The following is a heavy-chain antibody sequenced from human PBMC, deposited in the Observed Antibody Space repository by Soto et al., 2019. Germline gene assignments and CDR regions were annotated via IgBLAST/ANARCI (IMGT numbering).Heavy chain of an antibody. J-gene: IGHJ6*02. CDR3: ARHAEQYDYGDAYGMDV. CDR1: GGSISSSSYY. CDR2: IYYSGST. D-gene: IGHD4-17*01. V-gene: IGHV4-39*01. Sequence: SETLSLTCTVSGGSISSSSYYWGWIRQPPGKGLEWIGSIYYSGSTYYNPSLKSRVTISVDTSKNQFSLKLSSVTAADTAVYYCARHAEQYDYGDAYGMDVWGQGTTVTV.